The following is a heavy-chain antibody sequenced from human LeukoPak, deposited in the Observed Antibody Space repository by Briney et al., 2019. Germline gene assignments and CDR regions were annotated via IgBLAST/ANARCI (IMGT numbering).Heavy chain of an antibody. CDR3: ARLASSSWYDYYYYYMDV. J-gene: IGHJ6*03. Sequence: SETLSLTCTVSGGSISSYYWSWIRQPPGKGLEWIGYIYYSGSTNYNPSLKSRVTISVDTSKNQFSLKLSSVTAADTAVYYCARLASSSWYDYYYYYMDVWGKGTTVTVSS. CDR2: IYYSGST. V-gene: IGHV4-59*01. CDR1: GGSISSYY. D-gene: IGHD6-13*01.